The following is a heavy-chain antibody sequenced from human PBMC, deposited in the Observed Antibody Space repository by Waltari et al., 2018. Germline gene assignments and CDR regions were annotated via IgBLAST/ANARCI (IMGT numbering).Heavy chain of an antibody. CDR1: GFRFNAYT. V-gene: IGHV3-21*06. CDR3: ASHPEDFYYYMDV. J-gene: IGHJ6*03. Sequence: EVQLVESGGGLVKPGGSLRLSCAASGFRFNAYTMNWVRQTPGKGLEWDSSIGGSSTYTYYADAVKGPFTISRDNAANSLYLEINALRPDDTGVYYCASHPEDFYYYMDVWGKGTTVTVSS. CDR2: IGGSSTYT.